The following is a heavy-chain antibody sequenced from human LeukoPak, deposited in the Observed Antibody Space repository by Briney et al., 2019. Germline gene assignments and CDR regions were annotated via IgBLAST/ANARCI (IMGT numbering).Heavy chain of an antibody. J-gene: IGHJ4*02. CDR3: AKSGYNSGYYPFDY. CDR1: GGSISRSSYY. CDR2: IYYSGST. D-gene: IGHD5-18*01. Sequence: SETLSLTCSVSGGSISRSSYYWSWIRQPPGKGLEWIGYIYYSGSTNYNPSLKSRVTISVDTSKNQFSLKLSSVTAADTAFYYCAKSGYNSGYYPFDYWGQGTLVTVSS. V-gene: IGHV4-61*05.